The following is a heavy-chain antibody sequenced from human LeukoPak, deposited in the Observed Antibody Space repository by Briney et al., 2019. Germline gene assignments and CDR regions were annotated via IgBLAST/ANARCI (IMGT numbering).Heavy chain of an antibody. D-gene: IGHD5-18*01. V-gene: IGHV4-59*01. CDR2: TYYSGST. J-gene: IGHJ4*02. Sequence: SETLSLTCTVSGGSISSYYWSWLRQPPGHGLVWSGYTYYSGSTNYNPSLKSRVTISVDTSKNQFSLKLSSVPAADTAVYYCARVESGYSYGYFDYWGQGTLVTVSS. CDR1: GGSISSYY. CDR3: ARVESGYSYGYFDY.